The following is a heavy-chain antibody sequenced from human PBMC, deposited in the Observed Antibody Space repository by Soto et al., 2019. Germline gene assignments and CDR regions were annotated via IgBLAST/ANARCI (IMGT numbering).Heavy chain of an antibody. CDR1: GYTLTELS. D-gene: IGHD3-16*02. V-gene: IGHV1-24*01. CDR2: FDPEDGET. Sequence: SVKVSCKVSGYTLTELSMHWVRQAPGKGLEWMGGFDPEDGETIYAQKFQGRVTMTEDTSTDTAYMELSSLRSEDTAVYYCATLTLYDYIWGSYRHDFDYWGQGTLVTVSS. CDR3: ATLTLYDYIWGSYRHDFDY. J-gene: IGHJ4*02.